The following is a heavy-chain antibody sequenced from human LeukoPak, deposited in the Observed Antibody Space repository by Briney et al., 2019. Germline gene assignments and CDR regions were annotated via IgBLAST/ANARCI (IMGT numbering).Heavy chain of an antibody. Sequence: GESLKISCKGSGYSFTSYCIGWVRQMPGKGLELMGIIFPSDSDTRYSPSFQGQVTISADKSINTAYLQWSSLKASDTAMYYCARAGRTSARWFDLWGQGTLVTVSS. J-gene: IGHJ5*02. CDR3: ARAGRTSARWFDL. CDR2: IFPSDSDT. CDR1: GYSFTSYC. V-gene: IGHV5-51*01.